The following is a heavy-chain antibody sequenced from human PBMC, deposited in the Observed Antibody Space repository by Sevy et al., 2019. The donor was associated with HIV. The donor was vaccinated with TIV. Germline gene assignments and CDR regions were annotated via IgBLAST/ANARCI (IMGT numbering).Heavy chain of an antibody. Sequence: GGSLRLSCEASGFTFSSNAMSWVRQAPGKGLEWVSGIRGGGGETFYEDSVKGRFTISSDTSKNTLFLQINSLRAEDTALYYCVKGARYTIPNDAFDIWGQGTMVTVSS. CDR1: GFTFSSNA. D-gene: IGHD2-2*02. CDR3: VKGARYTIPNDAFDI. V-gene: IGHV3-23*01. CDR2: IRGGGGET. J-gene: IGHJ3*02.